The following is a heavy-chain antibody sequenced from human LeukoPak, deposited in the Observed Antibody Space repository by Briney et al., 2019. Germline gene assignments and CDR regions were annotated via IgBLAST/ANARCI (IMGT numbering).Heavy chain of an antibody. Sequence: GGSLRLSCAASGFTFTKYWMTWVRQAPGKGLEWVADIKQDGSEKFYVDSVKGRFTISRDNAKNSLDLQINSLGAEDTAVYYCARGLDCRSTSCYLDNWGQGTLVTVSS. D-gene: IGHD2-2*01. CDR3: ARGLDCRSTSCYLDN. J-gene: IGHJ4*02. CDR2: IKQDGSEK. V-gene: IGHV3-7*01. CDR1: GFTFTKYW.